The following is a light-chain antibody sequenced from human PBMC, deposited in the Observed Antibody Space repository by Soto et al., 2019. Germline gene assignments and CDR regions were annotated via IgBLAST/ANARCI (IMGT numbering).Light chain of an antibody. J-gene: IGKJ4*01. CDR3: QQRYYWPLA. V-gene: IGKV3-11*01. Sequence: EVVLTQSPATLSLSPGEGATLSCRASQSISAYLAWYQQRAGQAPRLLIYDASNRATGIPARFSGSGSGTVFTLTISSLEPEDFAVYYCQQRYYWPLAFGGGTKVAIK. CDR2: DAS. CDR1: QSISAY.